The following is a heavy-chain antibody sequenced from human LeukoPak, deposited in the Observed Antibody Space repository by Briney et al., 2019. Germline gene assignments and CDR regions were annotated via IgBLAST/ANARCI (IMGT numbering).Heavy chain of an antibody. V-gene: IGHV3-72*01. CDR2: TRNKANSYTT. CDR1: GFTFSDHY. D-gene: IGHD3-10*01. CDR3: ALVRGVAPPDAFDI. J-gene: IGHJ3*02. Sequence: GGSLGLACAASGFTFSDHYMDWVRQAPGKGLEWVGRTRNKANSYTTEYAASVKGRFTISRDDSKNSLYLQMNSLKTEDTAVYYCALVRGVAPPDAFDIWGQGTMVTVSS.